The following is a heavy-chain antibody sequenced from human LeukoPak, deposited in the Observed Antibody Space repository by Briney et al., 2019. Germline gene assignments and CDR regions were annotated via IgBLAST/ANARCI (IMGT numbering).Heavy chain of an antibody. Sequence: SVNVSCKASEGTFSSYAISWVRQAPGQGLEWMGGIIPIFGTANYAQKFQGRVTITADESTSTAYMELSSLRSEDTAVYYCARARDYGGNSDYFDYWGQGTLVTVSS. CDR1: EGTFSSYA. D-gene: IGHD4-23*01. CDR3: ARARDYGGNSDYFDY. J-gene: IGHJ4*02. V-gene: IGHV1-69*01. CDR2: IIPIFGTA.